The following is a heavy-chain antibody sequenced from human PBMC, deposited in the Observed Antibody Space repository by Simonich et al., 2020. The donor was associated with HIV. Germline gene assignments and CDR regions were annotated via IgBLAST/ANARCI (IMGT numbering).Heavy chain of an antibody. D-gene: IGHD1-26*01. Sequence: QVQLQQWGAGLLKPSETLSLTCAVYGGSFSGYFWSWIRQPPGRGLEWIAEINHSGRPNYNPYLKRRLTISVDTSKNQFSLKLSSVTAADTAVYYCARHRRVGATTGDAFDIWGQGTMVTVSS. CDR3: ARHRRVGATTGDAFDI. J-gene: IGHJ3*02. CDR1: GGSFSGYF. CDR2: INHSGRP. V-gene: IGHV4-34*01.